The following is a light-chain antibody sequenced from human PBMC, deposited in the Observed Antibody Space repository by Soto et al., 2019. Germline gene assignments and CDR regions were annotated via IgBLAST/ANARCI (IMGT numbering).Light chain of an antibody. CDR1: SSDVGSYNL. V-gene: IGLV2-23*01. Sequence: QSALTQPASVSGSPGQSITISCTGTSSDVGSYNLVSWYQQHPGKAPKLMIYEGSKRPSGVSNRFSGSKSGNTASLTISGRQAEDDADYYCCSYAGSRVFGGGTKLTVL. CDR3: CSYAGSRV. CDR2: EGS. J-gene: IGLJ3*02.